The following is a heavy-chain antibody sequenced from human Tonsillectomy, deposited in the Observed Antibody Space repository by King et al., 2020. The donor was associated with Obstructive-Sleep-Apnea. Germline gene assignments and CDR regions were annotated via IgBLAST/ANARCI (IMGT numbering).Heavy chain of an antibody. V-gene: IGHV4-34*01. CDR2: INHSGST. CDR3: ARGGFITIDNYFDD. D-gene: IGHD3-10*01. J-gene: IGHJ4*02. CDR1: GGSFSGYY. Sequence: VQLQQWGAGLLKPSETLSLTCAVYGGSFSGYYWSWIRQPPGKGLEWIGEINHSGSTNYNPSLKSRVTISVDTSKNQFSLKLSSVTAADTAVYYCARGGFITIDNYFDDWGQGTLVTVSS.